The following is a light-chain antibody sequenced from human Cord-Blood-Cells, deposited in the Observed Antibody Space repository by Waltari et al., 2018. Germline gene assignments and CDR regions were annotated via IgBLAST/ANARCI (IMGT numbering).Light chain of an antibody. CDR3: CSYAGSSTWV. J-gene: IGLJ3*02. CDR1: RSDVGSYTL. CDR2: EGS. V-gene: IGLV2-23*01. Sequence: QSALTQPASVSGSPGQPTTIPCPGPRSDVGSYTLSPWYQQHPGKAPKLMIYEGSKRPSGVSNRFSGSKSGNTASLTISGLQAEDEADYYCCSYAGSSTWVFGGGTKLTVL.